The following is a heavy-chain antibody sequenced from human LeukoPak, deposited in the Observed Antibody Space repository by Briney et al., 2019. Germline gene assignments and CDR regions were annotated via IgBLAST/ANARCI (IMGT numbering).Heavy chain of an antibody. V-gene: IGHV4-59*01. CDR3: ARVRKSIVNWFDP. D-gene: IGHD1-26*01. CDR2: IYYSGST. CDR1: GGSISSYY. Sequence: PSETLSLTCTVSGGSISSYYWSWIRQPPGKGLEWIGYIYYSGSTNYNSSLKSRVTISVDTSKNQFSLKLSSVTAADTAVYYCARVRKSIVNWFDPWGQGTLVTVSS. J-gene: IGHJ5*02.